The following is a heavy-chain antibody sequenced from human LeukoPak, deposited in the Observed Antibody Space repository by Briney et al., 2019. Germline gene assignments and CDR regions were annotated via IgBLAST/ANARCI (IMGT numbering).Heavy chain of an antibody. CDR3: ARDSSGWSRGFDP. Sequence: ASVKVSCKASGYTFTGYYMHWVRQAPGQGLEWMGWINPNSGGTNYAQKFQGRVTMTRDTSISTAYMELSRLRSDDTAVHYCARDSSGWSRGFDPWGQGTLVTVSS. CDR2: INPNSGGT. CDR1: GYTFTGYY. J-gene: IGHJ5*02. D-gene: IGHD6-19*01. V-gene: IGHV1-2*02.